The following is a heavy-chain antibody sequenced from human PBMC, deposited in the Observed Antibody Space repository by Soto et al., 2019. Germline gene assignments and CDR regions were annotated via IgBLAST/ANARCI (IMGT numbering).Heavy chain of an antibody. CDR3: ATAPPYDRTGYAVDY. Sequence: QVQLVQSGAEVKKPGASVKVSCKVSGYTITKLSMHWVRQAPGKVLEWMGGFDREYGETIYAQKVQGRVTMTEDTSTDTAYMELSSLRSEDTAVYYCATAPPYDRTGYAVDYWGQGTLVTVSS. CDR2: FDREYGET. D-gene: IGHD3-22*01. V-gene: IGHV1-24*01. CDR1: GYTITKLS. J-gene: IGHJ4*02.